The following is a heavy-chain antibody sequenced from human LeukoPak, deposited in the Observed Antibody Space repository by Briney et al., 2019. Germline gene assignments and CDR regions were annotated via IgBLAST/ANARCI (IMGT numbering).Heavy chain of an antibody. CDR1: GFTFSSYE. Sequence: GGSLRLSCAASGFTFSSYEMNWVRQAPGKGLEWVSYISSSSSTIYYADSVKGRFTISRDNAKNSLHLQMNSLRAEDTAVYYCARDLGLASRGENSDYWGQGTLVTVSS. CDR3: ARDLGLASRGENSDY. V-gene: IGHV3-48*01. CDR2: ISSSSSTI. D-gene: IGHD1-26*01. J-gene: IGHJ4*02.